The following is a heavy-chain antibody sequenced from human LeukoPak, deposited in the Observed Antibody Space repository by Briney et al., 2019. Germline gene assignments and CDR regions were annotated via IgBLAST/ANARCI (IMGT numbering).Heavy chain of an antibody. CDR1: GFTFSSYW. J-gene: IGHJ6*03. V-gene: IGHV3-7*01. CDR2: IKQDGSEK. CDR3: ARTITMVRGVIWDYYYYYYIDA. D-gene: IGHD3-10*01. Sequence: GGSLRLSCAASGFTFSSYWMSWVRQAPGKGLEWVANIKQDGSEKYYVDSVKGRFTISRDNAKNSLYLQMNSLRAEDTAVYYCARTITMVRGVIWDYYYYYYIDAWGKGTTVTISS.